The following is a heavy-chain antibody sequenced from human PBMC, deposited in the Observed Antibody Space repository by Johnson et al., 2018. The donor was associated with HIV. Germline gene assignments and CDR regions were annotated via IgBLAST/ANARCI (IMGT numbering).Heavy chain of an antibody. CDR3: AKGLKLGSGDDAVDI. D-gene: IGHD7-27*01. J-gene: IGHJ3*02. CDR2: ITYDGRNK. CDR1: GFTFRSYA. Sequence: QVQLVESGGGVMQPGKSLRLSCEASGFTFRSYAMHWVRQAPGKGLEWVAVITYDGRNKYYADSVKGRFIIFRDNSKNTLYLQMNSLRAEDTAVYYCAKGLKLGSGDDAVDIWGQGTMVTVSS. V-gene: IGHV3-30*04.